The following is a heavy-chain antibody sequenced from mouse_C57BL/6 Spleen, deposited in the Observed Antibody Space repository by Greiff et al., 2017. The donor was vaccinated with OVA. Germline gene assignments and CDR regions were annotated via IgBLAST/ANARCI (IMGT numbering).Heavy chain of an antibody. CDR1: GYTFTSYW. J-gene: IGHJ1*03. CDR3: ARGDYDGSSSNWYFDV. D-gene: IGHD1-1*01. V-gene: IGHV1-55*01. Sequence: QVQLQQPGAELVKPGASVKMSCKASGYTFTSYWITWVKQRPGKGLEWIGDIYPGSGSTNYNEKFKSKATLTVDTSSSTAYMQLSSLTSEDSAVYYCARGDYDGSSSNWYFDVWGTGTTVTVSS. CDR2: IYPGSGST.